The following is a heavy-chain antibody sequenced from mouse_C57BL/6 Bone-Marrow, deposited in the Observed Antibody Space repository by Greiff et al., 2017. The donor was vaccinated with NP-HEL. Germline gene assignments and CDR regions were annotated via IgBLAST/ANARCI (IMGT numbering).Heavy chain of an antibody. D-gene: IGHD2-14*01. J-gene: IGHJ4*01. CDR3: ARRRRYPGRDY. V-gene: IGHV1-82*01. Sequence: VQLQQSGPELVKPGASVKISCKASGYAFSSSWMNWVKQRPGKGLEWIGRIYPGDGDTNYNGKFKGKATLTADKSSSTAYMQLSSLTSEDSAVYFCARRRRYPGRDYWGQGTSVTVSS. CDR1: GYAFSSSW. CDR2: IYPGDGDT.